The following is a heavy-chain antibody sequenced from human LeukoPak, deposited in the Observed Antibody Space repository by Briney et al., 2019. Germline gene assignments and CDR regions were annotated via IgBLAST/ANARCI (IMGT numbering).Heavy chain of an antibody. D-gene: IGHD6-13*01. Sequence: SVKVSCQASGYTFTSYGISWVRQAPGQGLEWIGWISAYNGNTNYAQKLQGRVTMTTDTSTSTAYMELRSLRSDDTAVYYCARDRSSSWSNWFDPWGQGTLVTVSS. CDR2: ISAYNGNT. CDR3: ARDRSSSWSNWFDP. J-gene: IGHJ5*02. V-gene: IGHV1-18*04. CDR1: GYTFTSYG.